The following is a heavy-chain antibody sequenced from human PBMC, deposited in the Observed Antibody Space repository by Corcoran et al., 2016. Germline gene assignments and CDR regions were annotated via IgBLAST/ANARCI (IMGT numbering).Heavy chain of an antibody. D-gene: IGHD6-19*01. J-gene: IGHJ4*02. Sequence: QLQLQESGPGLVKPSETLSLPCTVSGGSISSSSYYWGWLRPPPGKGLEWVGSIYYCGSTYYNPSLKSRVTISVDTSKNQFSLKSSAVTAADTAVYYCASKESSGWYRSAPHYFDYWGQGTLVTVSS. CDR1: GGSISSSSYY. CDR3: ASKESSGWYRSAPHYFDY. V-gene: IGHV4-39*07. CDR2: IYYCGST.